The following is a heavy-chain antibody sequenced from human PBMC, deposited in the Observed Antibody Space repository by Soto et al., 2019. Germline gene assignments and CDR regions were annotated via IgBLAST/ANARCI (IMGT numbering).Heavy chain of an antibody. J-gene: IGHJ6*02. CDR1: GYTFISYY. D-gene: IGHD4-4*01. CDR2: INPSGSIT. CDR3: ARDLTTLYYYYGMDV. Sequence: GASVKVSCKASGYTFISYYMHWVRQAPGQGLQWMGIINPSGSITTYAQKFQGRVTMTRDTSTSTVYMELRSLRSDDTAVYYCARDLTTLYYYYGMDVWGQGTTVTVSS. V-gene: IGHV1-46*01.